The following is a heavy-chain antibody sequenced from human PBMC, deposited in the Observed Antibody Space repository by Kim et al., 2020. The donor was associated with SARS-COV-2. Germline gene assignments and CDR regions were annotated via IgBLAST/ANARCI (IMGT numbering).Heavy chain of an antibody. CDR1: GFTFSSYG. CDR3: AKGGLHYYDSSGYFPLMDNFDY. V-gene: IGHV3-33*06. D-gene: IGHD3-22*01. J-gene: IGHJ4*02. Sequence: GGSLRLSCAASGFTFSSYGMHWVRQAPGKGLEWVAVIWYDGSNKYYADSVKGRFTISRDNSKNTLYLQMNSLRAEDTAVYYCAKGGLHYYDSSGYFPLMDNFDYWGQGTLVTVSS. CDR2: IWYDGSNK.